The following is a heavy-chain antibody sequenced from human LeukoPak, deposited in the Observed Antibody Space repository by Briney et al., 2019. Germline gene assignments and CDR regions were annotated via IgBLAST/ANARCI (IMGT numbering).Heavy chain of an antibody. V-gene: IGHV4-59*12. CDR1: GFTFSSYA. CDR3: ARVFYGNSGYYYMDY. Sequence: GSLRLSCAASGFTFSSYAMSWIRQPPGKGLEWIGYIYYSGNTNYNPSLKSRVTISVDTSKKQFSLKLSSVTAADTAVYYCARVFYGNSGYYYMDYWGQGTPVTVSS. CDR2: IYYSGNT. J-gene: IGHJ4*02. D-gene: IGHD3-22*01.